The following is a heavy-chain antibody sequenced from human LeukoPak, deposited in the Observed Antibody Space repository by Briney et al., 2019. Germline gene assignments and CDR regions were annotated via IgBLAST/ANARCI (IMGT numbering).Heavy chain of an antibody. J-gene: IGHJ3*02. V-gene: IGHV3-23*01. CDR3: AARTNSLSFEI. D-gene: IGHD4-23*01. CDR2: VTTSGDRT. Sequence: PGMSLRLSCAASGFIFSDHAMHWVRQAPGKGLEWVSSVTTSGDRTFYTDSVRGRFTISRDNSKNTLFLQMNSLIAEDTAVYYCAARTNSLSFEIWGQGTMVTVSS. CDR1: GFIFSDHA.